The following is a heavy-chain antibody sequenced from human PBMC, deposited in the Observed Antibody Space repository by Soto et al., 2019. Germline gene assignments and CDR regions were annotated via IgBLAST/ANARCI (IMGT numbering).Heavy chain of an antibody. D-gene: IGHD2-15*01. CDR2: ISGSGGST. J-gene: IGHJ4*02. CDR1: GFTVSSNY. CDR3: AAHPVVVAANLYFDY. Sequence: PGGSLRLSCAASGFTVSSNYMSWVRQAPGKGLEWVSAISGSGGSTYYADSVKGRFTISRDNSKNTLYLQMNSLRAEDTAVYYCAAHPVVVAANLYFDYWGQGTLVTVSS. V-gene: IGHV3-23*01.